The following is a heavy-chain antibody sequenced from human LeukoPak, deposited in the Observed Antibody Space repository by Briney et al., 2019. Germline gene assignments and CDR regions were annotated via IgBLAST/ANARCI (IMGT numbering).Heavy chain of an antibody. V-gene: IGHV4-30-2*01. CDR3: ARGGYFDGIDY. Sequence: LRLSCAASGFTFSSYSMNWVRQPPGKGLEWIGYIYHSGSTYYNPSLKSRVTISVDRSKNQFSLKLSSVTAADTAVYYCARGGYFDGIDYWGQGTLVTVSS. CDR1: GFTFSSYS. J-gene: IGHJ4*02. D-gene: IGHD3-9*01. CDR2: IYHSGST.